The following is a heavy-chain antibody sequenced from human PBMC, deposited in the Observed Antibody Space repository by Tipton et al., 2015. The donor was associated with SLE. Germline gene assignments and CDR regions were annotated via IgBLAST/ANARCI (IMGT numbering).Heavy chain of an antibody. D-gene: IGHD6-19*01. V-gene: IGHV4-59*01. Sequence: TLSLTCTVSGDSITSDYWTWIRQPPGKGLEWIGYISYSGSTNYNPSVRSRVSISLDTSKNQFSLKLSSVTAADTAVYYCASSASGWFDYWGQGTLVTVSS. CDR2: ISYSGST. CDR3: ASSASGWFDY. J-gene: IGHJ4*02. CDR1: GDSITSDY.